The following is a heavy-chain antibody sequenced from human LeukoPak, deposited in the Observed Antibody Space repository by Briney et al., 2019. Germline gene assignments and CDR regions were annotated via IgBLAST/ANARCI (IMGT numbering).Heavy chain of an antibody. V-gene: IGHV3-23*01. CDR3: AKDSFSHNGIYDALDI. Sequence: GGSLRLSCAASGFTFSEYAMTWVRQAPGKGLEWVSTIGGNPEYYADSVKGRFTISRDNSKNTVFLQMNSLRAEDTAIYYCAKDSFSHNGIYDALDIWGQGTMVTVSS. CDR2: IGGNPE. CDR1: GFTFSEYA. D-gene: IGHD2-8*01. J-gene: IGHJ3*02.